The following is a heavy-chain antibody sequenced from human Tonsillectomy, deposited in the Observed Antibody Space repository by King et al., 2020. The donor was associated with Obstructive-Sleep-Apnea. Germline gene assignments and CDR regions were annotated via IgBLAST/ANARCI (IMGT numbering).Heavy chain of an antibody. CDR2: IKQDGSEK. CDR1: GFTFSSYW. Sequence: VQLVESGGGLVQPGGSLRLSCAVSGFTFSSYWMSWVRQAPGKGLEWVANIKQDGSEKYYVDSVRGRFTISRDNAKNSLYLQMNSLRAEDTAVYYCASLTLPTRVVFFDFWGQGTMVTVSS. CDR3: ASLTLPTRVVFFDF. V-gene: IGHV3-7*03. D-gene: IGHD3-10*01. J-gene: IGHJ3*01.